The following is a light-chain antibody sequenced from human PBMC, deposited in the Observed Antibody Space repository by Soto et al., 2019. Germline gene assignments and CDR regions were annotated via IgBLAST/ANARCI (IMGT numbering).Light chain of an antibody. V-gene: IGLV2-14*03. Sequence: QSALPQPASVSGSPGQSITISCPGTSSDIGGYNYVSWYQQHPGNAPKLMIYDVSDRPSGVSNRFSGSKSGNTASLTISGLQAEDEADYYCGSYASSNTVLFGGGTKLTVL. CDR2: DVS. CDR1: SSDIGGYNY. J-gene: IGLJ2*01. CDR3: GSYASSNTVL.